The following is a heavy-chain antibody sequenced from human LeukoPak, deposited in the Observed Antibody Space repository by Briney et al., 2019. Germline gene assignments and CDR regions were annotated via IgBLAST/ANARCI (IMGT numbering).Heavy chain of an antibody. V-gene: IGHV4-34*01. CDR3: ARDGRNYYYDSSGYHRIDY. Sequence: SETLSLTCAVYGGSFSGYYWSWIRQPPGKGLEWIGEINHSGGTNYNPSLKSRVTISVDTSKNQFSLKLSSVTAADTAVYYCARDGRNYYYDSSGYHRIDYWGQGTLVSVSS. D-gene: IGHD3-22*01. CDR1: GGSFSGYY. J-gene: IGHJ4*02. CDR2: INHSGGT.